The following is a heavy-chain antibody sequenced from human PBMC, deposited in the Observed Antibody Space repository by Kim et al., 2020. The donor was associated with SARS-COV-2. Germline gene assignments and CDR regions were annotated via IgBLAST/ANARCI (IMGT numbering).Heavy chain of an antibody. J-gene: IGHJ4*02. CDR3: ARGQDWSYFAY. Sequence: ASVKVSCKASGYTFTGYYIHWVRQAPGQGLEWMGWINPNSGDTNYAQKFQGRVTMTGDTSISTAYMELRRLTSDDTAVYFCARGQDWSYFAYWGQGTLVTSPQ. V-gene: IGHV1-2*02. CDR2: INPNSGDT. CDR1: GYTFTGYY. D-gene: IGHD3-9*01.